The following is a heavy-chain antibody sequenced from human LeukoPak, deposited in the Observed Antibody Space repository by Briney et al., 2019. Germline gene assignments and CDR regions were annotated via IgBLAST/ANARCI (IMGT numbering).Heavy chain of an antibody. J-gene: IGHJ4*02. CDR2: IYYSGST. V-gene: IGHV4-39*01. D-gene: IGHD2-15*01. CDR3: ARQRKYCSGGSRYSRGEIDY. Sequence: SETLSLTCTVSGGSISSSSYYWGWIRQPPGKGLEWIGSIYYSGSTYYNPSLKSRVTISVDTSKNQFSLKLSSVTAADTAVYYCARQRKYCSGGSRYSRGEIDYWGQGTLVTVSS. CDR1: GGSISSSSYY.